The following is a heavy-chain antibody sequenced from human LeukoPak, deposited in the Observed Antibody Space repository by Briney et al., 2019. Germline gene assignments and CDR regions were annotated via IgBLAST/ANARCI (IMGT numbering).Heavy chain of an antibody. CDR3: ATKNYGGYFDS. CDR2: ISSSSSYI. D-gene: IGHD1-7*01. J-gene: IGHJ4*02. V-gene: IGHV3-21*01. Sequence: GGSLRLSCAASGFTFSSYSMNWVRQAPGKGLEWVSFISSSSSYIYYADSVKGRFTISRDNAKNSLYLQMNSLRAEDTAVCYCATKNYGGYFDSWGQGTLVTVSS. CDR1: GFTFSSYS.